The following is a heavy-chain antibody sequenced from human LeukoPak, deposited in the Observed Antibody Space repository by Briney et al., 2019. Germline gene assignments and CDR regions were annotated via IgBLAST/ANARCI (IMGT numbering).Heavy chain of an antibody. CDR1: GGTFSSYA. CDR3: ARARGIAVAGISFDY. Sequence: GASVKVSCKASGGTFSSYAISWVRQAPGQGLEWMGGIIPIFGTANYAQKFQGRVTITADESTSTAYMELSSLRSEDTAVYYCARARGIAVAGISFDYWGQGTLVTVSS. D-gene: IGHD6-19*01. CDR2: IIPIFGTA. V-gene: IGHV1-69*13. J-gene: IGHJ4*02.